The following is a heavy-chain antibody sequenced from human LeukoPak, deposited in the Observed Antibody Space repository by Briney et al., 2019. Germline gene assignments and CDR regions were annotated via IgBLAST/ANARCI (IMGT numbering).Heavy chain of an antibody. CDR2: FDPEDGET. D-gene: IGHD4-17*01. Sequence: ASVKASCKVSGYTLTELSMHWVRQAPGKGLEWMGGFDPEDGETIYAQKFQGRVTMTEDTSTDTAYMELSSLRSEDTAVYYCATDLTTVTTSFDYWGQGTLVTVSS. J-gene: IGHJ4*02. CDR3: ATDLTTVTTSFDY. CDR1: GYTLTELS. V-gene: IGHV1-24*01.